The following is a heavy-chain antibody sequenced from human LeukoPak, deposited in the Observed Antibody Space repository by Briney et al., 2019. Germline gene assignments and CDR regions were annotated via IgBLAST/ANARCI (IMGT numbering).Heavy chain of an antibody. CDR2: ISGSGGST. D-gene: IGHD6-6*01. CDR3: AKGSSIAAHKWYYYYGMDV. CDR1: GFTFSSYA. Sequence: GGSLRLSCAASGFTFSSYAMSWVRQAPGKGLEWVSAISGSGGSTYYADSVKGRFTISRDNSKNTLYLQMNSLRAEDTAVYYCAKGSSIAAHKWYYYYGMDVWGQGTTVTVSS. V-gene: IGHV3-23*01. J-gene: IGHJ6*02.